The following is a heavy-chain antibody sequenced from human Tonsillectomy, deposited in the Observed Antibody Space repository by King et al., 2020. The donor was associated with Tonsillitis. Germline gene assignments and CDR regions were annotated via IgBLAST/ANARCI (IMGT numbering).Heavy chain of an antibody. Sequence: MQLQESGPGLVKPSETLSLTCTVSGGSISGYYWGWIRQPPGKGLEWVGYISDSGTPHYNASLTSRVTISVDTSKNQFFLKLSSLTAADTAVYYCARRADFWSGESYYYYMDVWGKGTTVTVSS. D-gene: IGHD3-3*01. J-gene: IGHJ6*03. CDR1: GGSISGYY. CDR3: ARRADFWSGESYYYYMDV. V-gene: IGHV4-59*08. CDR2: ISDSGTP.